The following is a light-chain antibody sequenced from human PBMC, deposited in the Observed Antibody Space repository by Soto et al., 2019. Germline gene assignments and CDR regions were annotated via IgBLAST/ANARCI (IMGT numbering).Light chain of an antibody. Sequence: EIVMTQSPATLSVSPGARATLSCRASQNIYYNVAWYQQRPGQAPRLLIYRASTRAPGVPARFSGSGSGTEFTLTISSLQPEDFTVYSCLQYHNLWAFGQGTKVDIK. V-gene: IGKV3-15*01. CDR3: LQYHNLWA. J-gene: IGKJ1*01. CDR1: QNIYYN. CDR2: RAS.